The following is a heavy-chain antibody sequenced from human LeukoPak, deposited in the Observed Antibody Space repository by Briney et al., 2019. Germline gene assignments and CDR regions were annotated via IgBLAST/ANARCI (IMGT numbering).Heavy chain of an antibody. CDR3: TRRVGGTPDY. CDR2: IGIDVRDS. J-gene: IGHJ4*02. D-gene: IGHD1-26*01. Sequence: GSLRLSCAASGFTFSNYVMTWVRQAPGKGLEWVSAIGIDVRDSDYADSVKGRFTISRDNSKNTVYLQMNSLRAEDTGLYYCTRRVGGTPDYWGLGTLVTVSS. V-gene: IGHV3-23*01. CDR1: GFTFSNYV.